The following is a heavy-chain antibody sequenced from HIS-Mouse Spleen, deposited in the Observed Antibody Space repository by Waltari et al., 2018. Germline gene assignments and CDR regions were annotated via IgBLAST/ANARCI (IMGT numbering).Heavy chain of an antibody. D-gene: IGHD6-13*01. CDR1: GGSISSSSYY. J-gene: IGHJ2*01. CDR2: IYYGGGT. Sequence: QLQLQESGPGLVKPSETLSLTCTVSGGSISSSSYYWGWIRQPPGKGLEWIGSIYYGGGTSYNPSLKSRVTISVDTSKNQCSLKLSSVTAAATAVYYCAREIPYSSSWYDWYFDLWGRGTLVTVSS. CDR3: AREIPYSSSWYDWYFDL. V-gene: IGHV4-39*07.